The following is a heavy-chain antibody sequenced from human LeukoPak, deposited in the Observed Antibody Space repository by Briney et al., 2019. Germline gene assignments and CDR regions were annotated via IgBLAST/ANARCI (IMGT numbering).Heavy chain of an antibody. Sequence: GGSLRLSCAASGFTFSSYWMSWVRQAPGKGLEWVANVKQDGSEKYYVDSVKGRFTISRDNAKNSLYLQMNSLRAVDTAVYYCARDPYSSTPDYWGQGTLVTVSS. V-gene: IGHV3-7*01. CDR2: VKQDGSEK. D-gene: IGHD6-13*01. CDR3: ARDPYSSTPDY. J-gene: IGHJ4*02. CDR1: GFTFSSYW.